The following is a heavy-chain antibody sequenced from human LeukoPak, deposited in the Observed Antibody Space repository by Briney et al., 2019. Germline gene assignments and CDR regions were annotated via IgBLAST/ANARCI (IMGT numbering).Heavy chain of an antibody. CDR2: INHSGST. D-gene: IGHD4-17*01. Sequence: SETLSLTCTVSGGSISSSSYYWSWIRQPPGKGLEWIGEINHSGSTNYNPSLKSRVTISVDTSKNQFSLKLSSVTAADTAVYYCARHPPSTVTRHYYFDYWGQGTLVTVSS. J-gene: IGHJ4*02. V-gene: IGHV4-39*01. CDR3: ARHPPSTVTRHYYFDY. CDR1: GGSISSSSYY.